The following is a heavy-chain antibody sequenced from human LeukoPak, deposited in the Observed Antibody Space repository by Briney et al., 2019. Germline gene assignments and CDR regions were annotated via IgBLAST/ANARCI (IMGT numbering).Heavy chain of an antibody. V-gene: IGHV4-59*02. D-gene: IGHD5-12*01. CDR2: IYYSGST. CDR1: GGSVISYY. Sequence: SETLSLTCTVSGGSVISYYWSWIRQPPGKGLEWIGYIYYSGSTNYNPSLKSRVTISVDTSKNQFSLKLSSVTAADTAVYYCAREKTEDIVATIGWFDPWGRRTLVTVSS. CDR3: AREKTEDIVATIGWFDP. J-gene: IGHJ5*02.